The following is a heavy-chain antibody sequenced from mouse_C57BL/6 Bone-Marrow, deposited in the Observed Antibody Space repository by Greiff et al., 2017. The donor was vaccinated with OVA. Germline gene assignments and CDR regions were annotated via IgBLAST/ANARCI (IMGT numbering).Heavy chain of an antibody. V-gene: IGHV5-12*01. Sequence: VQLKESGGGLVQPGGSLKLSCAASGFTFSDYYMYWVRQTPEKRLEWVAYISNGGGSTYYPDTVKGRFTISRDNAKNTLYLQMSRLKSEDTAMYYCARPYGSSYGGDWYFDVWGTGTTVTVSS. J-gene: IGHJ1*03. CDR3: ARPYGSSYGGDWYFDV. D-gene: IGHD1-1*01. CDR2: ISNGGGST. CDR1: GFTFSDYY.